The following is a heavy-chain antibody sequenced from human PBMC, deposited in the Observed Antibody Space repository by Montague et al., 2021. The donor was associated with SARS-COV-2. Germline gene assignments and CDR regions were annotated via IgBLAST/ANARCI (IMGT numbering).Heavy chain of an antibody. CDR2: ISSSSRDI. CDR1: GFTFSDNY. J-gene: IGHJ6*02. Sequence: SRRLSWPASGFTFSDNYMSWIRQAPGKGLEWVSYISSSSRDIKYADSVKGRFTISRDNVESSLYLQMNSLRGEDTTVYYCARERRVVATGSHYGMDVWGPGTTVIVSS. V-gene: IGHV3-11*05. D-gene: IGHD5-12*01. CDR3: ARERRVVATGSHYGMDV.